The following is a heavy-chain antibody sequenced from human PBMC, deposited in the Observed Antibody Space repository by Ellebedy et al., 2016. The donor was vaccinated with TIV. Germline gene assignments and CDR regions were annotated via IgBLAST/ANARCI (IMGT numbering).Heavy chain of an antibody. J-gene: IGHJ4*02. Sequence: GESLKISXTASGFDFSRNAITWVRQAPGKGLEWVSSISNSGGSTFYADSVKGRFALSRDNSKNTLYLQMNSLRVGDTAVYYCVRDPGRRFDYWGQGTLVTVSS. CDR1: GFDFSRNA. D-gene: IGHD2-8*02. CDR2: ISNSGGST. CDR3: VRDPGRRFDY. V-gene: IGHV3-23*01.